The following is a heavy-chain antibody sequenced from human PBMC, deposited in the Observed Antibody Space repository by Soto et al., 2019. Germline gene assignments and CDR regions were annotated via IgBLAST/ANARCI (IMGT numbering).Heavy chain of an antibody. J-gene: IGHJ5*02. CDR3: ARREGYCSGGSCYSWFDP. V-gene: IGHV1-18*04. Sequence: GASVKVSCKASGYTFTSYGISWVRQAPGQGLERMGWISAYSGNTNYAQKLQGRVTMTTDTSTSTAYMELRSLRSDDTAVYYCARREGYCSGGSCYSWFDPWGQGTLVTVSS. CDR2: ISAYSGNT. D-gene: IGHD2-15*01. CDR1: GYTFTSYG.